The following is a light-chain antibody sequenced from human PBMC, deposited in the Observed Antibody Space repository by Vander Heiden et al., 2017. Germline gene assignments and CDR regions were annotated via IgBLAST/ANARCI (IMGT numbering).Light chain of an antibody. CDR1: QGISSY. Sequence: DIQLTQSPSFLSASVGDRVTITCRASQGISSYLAWYQQKPGKAPKLLIYAASTLQSGVPSSFSGSGSGTEFTLTISSLQPEDFATYYCQQLTSYPSTFGQGTKLEIK. J-gene: IGKJ2*01. CDR3: QQLTSYPST. V-gene: IGKV1-9*01. CDR2: AAS.